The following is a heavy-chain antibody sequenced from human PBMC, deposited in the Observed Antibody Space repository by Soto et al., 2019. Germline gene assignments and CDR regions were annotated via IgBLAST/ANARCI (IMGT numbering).Heavy chain of an antibody. CDR3: ARVTQAVAADY. D-gene: IGHD6-19*01. V-gene: IGHV3-66*02. CDR1: GFTVSANY. J-gene: IGHJ4*02. Sequence: PGGSLRLSCAASGFTVSANYMNWVRQAPGKGLEWVSVIYSGDTTYYADSVKGRFTISRDNSKNTLYLQMNSLRAEDTAVYYCARVTQAVAADYWGQGTLVTVSS. CDR2: IYSGDTT.